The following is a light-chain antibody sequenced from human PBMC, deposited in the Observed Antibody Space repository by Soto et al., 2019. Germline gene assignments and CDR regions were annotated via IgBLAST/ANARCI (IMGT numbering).Light chain of an antibody. Sequence: EIVLTQSPGTLSLSPGERATLSCRASQSVRSDYLAWYQQKPGRAPRLLIYEASSRATGIPDRFSGSGSGKDFTLTISRLEPEDFAVYFCQQYGSLPETFGQGTKVDIK. CDR2: EAS. CDR3: QQYGSLPET. J-gene: IGKJ1*01. CDR1: QSVRSDY. V-gene: IGKV3-20*01.